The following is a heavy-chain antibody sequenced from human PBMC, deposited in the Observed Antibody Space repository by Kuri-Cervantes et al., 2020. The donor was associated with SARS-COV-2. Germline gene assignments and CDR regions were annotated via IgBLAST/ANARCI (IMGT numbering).Heavy chain of an antibody. D-gene: IGHD3-10*02. V-gene: IGHV1-69*04. CDR1: GGTFSSYA. CDR3: ARQLEATMLYYFDY. J-gene: IGHJ4*02. CDR2: IIPNFGIA. Sequence: SVKVSCKASGGTFSSYAISWVRQAPGQGLEWMGRIIPNFGIANYAQKFQGRVTITADKSTSTAYMELSSLRSEDTAVYYCARQLEATMLYYFDYWGQGTLVTVSS.